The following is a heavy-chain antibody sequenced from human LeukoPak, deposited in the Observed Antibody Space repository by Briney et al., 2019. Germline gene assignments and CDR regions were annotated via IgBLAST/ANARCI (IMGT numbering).Heavy chain of an antibody. CDR1: GFTFSSYW. CDR2: IKEDGSEK. CDR3: ARDRYCSGD. D-gene: IGHD2-15*01. Sequence: GGSLRLSCAASGFTFSSYWMSWVRQAPGKGLEWVANIKEDGSEKYYVESVKGRFSISRDNAENSLYLQMNSLRVEDTAVYYCARDRYCSGDWGQGTLVTVSS. V-gene: IGHV3-7*01. J-gene: IGHJ4*02.